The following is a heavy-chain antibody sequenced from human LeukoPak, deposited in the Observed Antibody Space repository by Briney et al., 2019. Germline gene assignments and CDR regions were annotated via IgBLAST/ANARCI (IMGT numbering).Heavy chain of an antibody. J-gene: IGHJ5*02. Sequence: SETPSLTCAVSGGSISSGGYSWSWIRQPPGKGLEWIGYIYHSGSTYYNPSLKSRVTISVDRSKNQFSLKLSSVTAADTAVFYCARGYCSGGSCHNWFDPWGQGTLVTVSS. CDR3: ARGYCSGGSCHNWFDP. D-gene: IGHD2-15*01. V-gene: IGHV4-30-2*01. CDR1: GGSISSGGYS. CDR2: IYHSGST.